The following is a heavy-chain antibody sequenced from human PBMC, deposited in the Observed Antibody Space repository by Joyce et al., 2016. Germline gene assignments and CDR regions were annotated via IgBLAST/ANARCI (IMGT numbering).Heavy chain of an antibody. D-gene: IGHD3-22*01. Sequence: EVQLVESGGGLVQPGGSLRLSCAASGFSVSSTYMNWVRQAPGKGLEWVSLIYSDGNKYYGDSGKGRFTISRHNSRNTLYLQMDSLRPEDTAVYYCAQSGYYDSSFDYWGQGTLVTVSS. J-gene: IGHJ4*02. CDR2: IYSDGNK. CDR3: AQSGYYDSSFDY. CDR1: GFSVSSTY. V-gene: IGHV3-53*04.